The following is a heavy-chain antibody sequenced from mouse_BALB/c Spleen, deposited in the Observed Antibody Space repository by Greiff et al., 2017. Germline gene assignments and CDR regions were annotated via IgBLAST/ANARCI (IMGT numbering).Heavy chain of an antibody. CDR2: IWAGGST. V-gene: IGHV2-9*02. J-gene: IGHJ3*01. CDR1: GFSLTSYG. D-gene: IGHD1-1*01. CDR3: AREVYGSRAWFAY. Sequence: VMLVESGPGLVAPSQSLSITCTVSGFSLTSYGVHWVRQPPGKGLEWLGVIWAGGSTNYNSALMSRLSISKDNSKSQVFLKMNSLQTDDTAMYYCAREVYGSRAWFAYWGQGTLVTVSA.